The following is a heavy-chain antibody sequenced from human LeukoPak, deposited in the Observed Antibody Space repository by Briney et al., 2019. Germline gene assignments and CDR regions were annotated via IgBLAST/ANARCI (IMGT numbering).Heavy chain of an antibody. CDR3: ARDKLGYCSGGKCYSASNSFDP. D-gene: IGHD2-15*01. CDR1: GASISFYY. CDR2: MYYSGST. J-gene: IGHJ5*02. V-gene: IGHV4-59*01. Sequence: SETLSLTCTVSGASISFYYWSWIRQPPGKGLEWIGYMYYSGSTNYNPPLKSRVTVSVDTSKNQFSLKLSSVTAADTAVYYCARDKLGYCSGGKCYSASNSFDPWGQGTLVTVSS.